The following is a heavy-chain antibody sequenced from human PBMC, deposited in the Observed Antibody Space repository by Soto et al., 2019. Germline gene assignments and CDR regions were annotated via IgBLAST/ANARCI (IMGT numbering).Heavy chain of an antibody. V-gene: IGHV4-39*01. Sequence: SETLSLTCRVSDGSMNSDSSYWGWIRQPSGKGLEWIGVINHSGSTYHNLSLKGRVTMSVDASRNQFSLKLTSMTAADTAVYYCARLGGYVSVGYYYLGAWGQGTLVTAPQ. CDR2: INHSGST. CDR1: DGSMNSDSSY. D-gene: IGHD3-22*01. J-gene: IGHJ5*02. CDR3: ARLGGYVSVGYYYLGA.